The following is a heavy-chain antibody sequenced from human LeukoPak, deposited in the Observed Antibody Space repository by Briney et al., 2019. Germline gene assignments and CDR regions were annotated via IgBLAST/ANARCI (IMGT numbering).Heavy chain of an antibody. V-gene: IGHV3-11*01. J-gene: IGHJ4*02. CDR3: TRQRRGTYYAFDS. CDR2: VTSGGAST. Sequence: GGSLRLSCDASGFSISDYYMSWIRQSPGKGLEWISYVTSGGASTNYADSVKGRFTISRDKAKNSVALQLNSLRAEDTAVYYCTRQRRGTYYAFDSWGQGTLVTVSS. CDR1: GFSISDYY. D-gene: IGHD3-16*01.